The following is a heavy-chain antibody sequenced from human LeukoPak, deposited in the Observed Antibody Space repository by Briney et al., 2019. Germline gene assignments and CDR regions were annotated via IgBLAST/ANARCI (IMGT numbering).Heavy chain of an antibody. CDR1: GYTLTELS. CDR2: FDPEHGET. V-gene: IGHV1-24*01. Sequence: ASVTVSFTVSGYTLTELSMHWVRQAPGKGLEWMGGFDPEHGETIYAQKFQGRVTMTEDTSIDTVYMELSSLRSEDTAVYYCATDRVGYCSGGSCYSRSSALDYWGQGTLVTVSS. CDR3: ATDRVGYCSGGSCYSRSSALDY. J-gene: IGHJ4*02. D-gene: IGHD2-15*01.